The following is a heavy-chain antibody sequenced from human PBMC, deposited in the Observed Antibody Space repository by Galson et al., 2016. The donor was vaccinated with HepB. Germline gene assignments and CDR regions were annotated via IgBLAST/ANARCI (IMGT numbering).Heavy chain of an antibody. D-gene: IGHD6-19*01. CDR3: AKGGQWLLRGPGWFDP. J-gene: IGHJ5*02. CDR2: ISGSGAPT. V-gene: IGHV3-23*01. Sequence: SLRLSCAASGFTFSSYAMRWVRQAPGKGLEGVSTISGSGAPTYVADSVKGRFTMSRDNSKNTLYLQLNSLRVEDTAIYDCAKGGQWLLRGPGWFDPWGQGTLVSVSS. CDR1: GFTFSSYA.